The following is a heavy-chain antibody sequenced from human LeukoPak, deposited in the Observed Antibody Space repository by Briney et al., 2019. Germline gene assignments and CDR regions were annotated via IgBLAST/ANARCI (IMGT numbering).Heavy chain of an antibody. Sequence: ASVKVSCKTSGYTFNTHGISWVRQAPRQGLEWMGWINSYNGNTNYAQKFQGRVTMTTDTSTSTAYMELSSLRSEDTAVYYCARGTRRAAAGPFDYWGQGTLVTVSS. CDR3: ARGTRRAAAGPFDY. CDR2: INSYNGNT. V-gene: IGHV1-18*01. CDR1: GYTFNTHG. J-gene: IGHJ4*02. D-gene: IGHD6-13*01.